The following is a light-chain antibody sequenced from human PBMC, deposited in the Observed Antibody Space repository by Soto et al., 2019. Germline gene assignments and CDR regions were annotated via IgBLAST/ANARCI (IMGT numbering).Light chain of an antibody. CDR3: QQYNSYST. CDR2: AAS. J-gene: IGKJ5*01. CDR1: QSISSY. Sequence: DIQMTQSPSSLSASVGARVPITCRASQSISSYLNWYQQKPGKAPKLLIYAASSLQSGVPSRFSGSGSGTDFTLTISSLQPDDFATYYCQQYNSYSTFGQGTRLEI. V-gene: IGKV1-39*01.